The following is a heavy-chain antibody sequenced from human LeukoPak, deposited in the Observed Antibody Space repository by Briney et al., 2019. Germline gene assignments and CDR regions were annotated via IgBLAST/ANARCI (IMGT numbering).Heavy chain of an antibody. V-gene: IGHV3-7*01. D-gene: IGHD3-3*01. J-gene: IGHJ3*02. CDR2: IKQDGSEK. CDR1: GFTFSSYW. Sequence: GGSLRLSCAASGFTFSSYWMSWVRQAPGKGLEWVANIKQDGSEKYYVDSVNGRFTISRDNAKNSLYLQMNSLRAEDTAVYYCARDLDDFWSGYSHGAFDIWGQGTMVTVSS. CDR3: ARDLDDFWSGYSHGAFDI.